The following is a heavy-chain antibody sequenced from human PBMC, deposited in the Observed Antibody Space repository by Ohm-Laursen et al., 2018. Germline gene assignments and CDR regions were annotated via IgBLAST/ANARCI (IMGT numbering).Heavy chain of an antibody. D-gene: IGHD2-2*01. V-gene: IGHV4-34*01. CDR1: GGSLSGYN. CDR3: ARNIKVVPAAYGIDV. Sequence: SETLSLTCAVYGGSLSGYNWSWLRQPPGKGLEWIGEISHSGNTNYNPSLKSRVTISVDTSKNQFSLKLNSVTAAGTAMYYCARNIKVVPAAYGIDVWGQGTTVTVSS. CDR2: ISHSGNT. J-gene: IGHJ6*02.